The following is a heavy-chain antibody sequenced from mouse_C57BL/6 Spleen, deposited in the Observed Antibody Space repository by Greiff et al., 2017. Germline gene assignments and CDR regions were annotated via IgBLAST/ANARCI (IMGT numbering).Heavy chain of an antibody. Sequence: VQLQQSGPGLVAPSQCLSITCSVSGFSLNSYGVDWVRQPPGKGLEWLGIIRGGGSTNYNSALMSRLSITKDNSKIPGFLKMNSLHTEDTAMYYCARKVSYSTCFDYWGQGTLLTVSA. V-gene: IGHV2-9*01. J-gene: IGHJ2*01. CDR3: ARKVSYSTCFDY. CDR2: IRGGGST. CDR1: GFSLNSYG. D-gene: IGHD5-1*01.